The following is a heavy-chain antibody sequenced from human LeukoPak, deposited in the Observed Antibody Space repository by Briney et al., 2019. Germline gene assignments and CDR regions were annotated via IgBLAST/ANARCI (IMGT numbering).Heavy chain of an antibody. CDR2: ISGSGGST. CDR3: AKVVVVTNKFDY. J-gene: IGHJ4*02. D-gene: IGHD2-21*01. CDR1: GFTFSSYA. Sequence: GGSLRLSCAASGFTFSSYAMSWVRQAPGKGLEWVSAISGSGGSTYYADSVKGRFTISRDNSKNTLYPQMNSLRAEDTAVYYCAKVVVVTNKFDYWGQGTLVTVSS. V-gene: IGHV3-23*01.